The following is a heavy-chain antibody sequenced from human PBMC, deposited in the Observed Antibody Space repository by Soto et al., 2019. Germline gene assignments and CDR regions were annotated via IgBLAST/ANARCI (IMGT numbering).Heavy chain of an antibody. J-gene: IGHJ4*02. Sequence: EVQLLESGGGLVQPGGSLRLSCAASGFTFSSYAMSWVRQAPGKGLEWVSAISGSGGSTYYADSVKGRFTISRDNSKNTLYLQMNSLRAEDTAVYYCAKDLSGLFIKMMVRGHPFGYWGQGTLVTVSS. CDR3: AKDLSGLFIKMMVRGHPFGY. CDR1: GFTFSSYA. V-gene: IGHV3-23*01. D-gene: IGHD3-10*01. CDR2: ISGSGGST.